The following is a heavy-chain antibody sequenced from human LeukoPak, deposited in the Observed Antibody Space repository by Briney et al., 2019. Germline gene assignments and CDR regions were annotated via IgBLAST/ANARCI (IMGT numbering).Heavy chain of an antibody. Sequence: SGPTLVKPTQTLTLTCTFSGFSLSTSGVGVGWIRQPPGKALEWLALIYWDDDKRYSPSLKSRLTITKDTSKNQVVLTMTNMDPVDTGTYCCARRRWLQLVHYFDYWGQGTLVTVSS. CDR3: ARRRWLQLVHYFDY. CDR2: IYWDDDK. CDR1: GFSLSTSGVG. V-gene: IGHV2-5*02. J-gene: IGHJ4*02. D-gene: IGHD5-24*01.